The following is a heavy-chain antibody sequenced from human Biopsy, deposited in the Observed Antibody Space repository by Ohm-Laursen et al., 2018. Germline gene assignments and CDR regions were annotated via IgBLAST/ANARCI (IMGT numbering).Heavy chain of an antibody. D-gene: IGHD3-22*01. CDR1: GGDINNYY. CDR2: IYPGGST. Sequence: SETLSLTCNVSGGDINNYYWSWIRQPAGKGLEWIGRIYPGGSTNYNPSLKSRVTVSVDTSKKQLSLRLRSVTAADTAMHYCASVVLGPTNDAFDLWGQGTMVVVSS. J-gene: IGHJ3*01. CDR3: ASVVLGPTNDAFDL. V-gene: IGHV4-4*07.